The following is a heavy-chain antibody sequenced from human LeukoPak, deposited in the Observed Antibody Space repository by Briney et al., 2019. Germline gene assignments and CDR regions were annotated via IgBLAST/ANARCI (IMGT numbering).Heavy chain of an antibody. Sequence: ASVKVSCKVSGYTLTELSMHWVRQAPGKGLEWMGGFDPEDGETIYAQKFQGRVTITADESTSTAYMELSSLRSEDTAVYYCASPGRSYYGSGKGYWGQGTLVTVSS. J-gene: IGHJ4*02. CDR1: GYTLTELS. V-gene: IGHV1-24*01. CDR2: FDPEDGET. D-gene: IGHD3-10*01. CDR3: ASPGRSYYGSGKGY.